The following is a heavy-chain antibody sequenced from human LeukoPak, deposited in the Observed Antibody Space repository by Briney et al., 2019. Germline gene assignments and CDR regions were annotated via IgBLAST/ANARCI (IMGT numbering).Heavy chain of an antibody. D-gene: IGHD2-15*01. V-gene: IGHV3-66*01. J-gene: IGHJ3*02. CDR3: ARNRIDAFDI. CDR1: TFTVSSNY. Sequence: PGGSLRLSCAASTFTVSSNYMTWVRQAPGKGLEWVSDLYSGDSTNYADSVKRRFTISRDNSKNTVHLQMNRLRAEDTAVYYCARNRIDAFDIWGQGTMVTVSS. CDR2: LYSGDST.